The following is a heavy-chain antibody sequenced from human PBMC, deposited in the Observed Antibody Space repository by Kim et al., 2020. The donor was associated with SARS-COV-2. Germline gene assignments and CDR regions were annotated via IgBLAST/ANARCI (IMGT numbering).Heavy chain of an antibody. D-gene: IGHD6-19*01. V-gene: IGHV3-7*01. J-gene: IGHJ3*02. Sequence: GGSLRLSCAASGFTFSSYWMTWVRQAPGKGLEWVANIKQDGNQKYYVDSVKGRFTISRDNAKNSLFLQMNSLRAEDTAVYYCARDGDLCSSGKDAFEICGQGTMGTVSP. CDR2: IKQDGNQK. CDR3: ARDGDLCSSGKDAFEI. CDR1: GFTFSSYW.